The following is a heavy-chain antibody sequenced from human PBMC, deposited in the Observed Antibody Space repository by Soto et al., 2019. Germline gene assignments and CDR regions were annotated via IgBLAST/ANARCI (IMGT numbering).Heavy chain of an antibody. V-gene: IGHV3-7*01. CDR2: IRDDGNEK. J-gene: IGHJ4*02. D-gene: IGHD4-17*01. CDR1: GFTFSNYW. Sequence: GGSLRLSCAASGFTFSNYWMSWVRQAPGKGLEWVAKIRDDGNEKYNVDSVKGRFTISRDNAKNSLYLQMNSLRVDDAAVYYCARALSGDYVNWGQGALVTVSS. CDR3: ARALSGDYVN.